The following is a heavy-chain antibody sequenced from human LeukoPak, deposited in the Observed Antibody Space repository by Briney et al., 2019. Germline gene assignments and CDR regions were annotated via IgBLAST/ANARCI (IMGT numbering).Heavy chain of an antibody. Sequence: GGSLRLSCAASGFTFSSYGMHWVRQAPGKGLEWVAFIRYDGSNKYYADSVKGRFTISRDNSKNTLYLQMNSLRAEDTAVYYCAKLAPWELEDRDAFDIWGQGTMVTVSS. D-gene: IGHD1-26*01. CDR3: AKLAPWELEDRDAFDI. V-gene: IGHV3-30*02. CDR1: GFTFSSYG. CDR2: IRYDGSNK. J-gene: IGHJ3*02.